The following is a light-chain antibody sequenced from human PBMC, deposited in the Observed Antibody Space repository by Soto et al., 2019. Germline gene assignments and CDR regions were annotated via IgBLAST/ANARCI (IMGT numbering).Light chain of an antibody. CDR1: QNVARNY. V-gene: IGKV3-20*01. J-gene: IGKJ1*01. CDR3: QHYCYSQWT. CDR2: DAS. Sequence: FMQYIVTLALSPGDSATLSIRASQNVARNYLAWFQQRPGQAPRLLIYDASNRATGIPDRFSGSGSGTEFTLTITRLEPEESAVYFCQHYCYSQWTFGQGTKVDIK.